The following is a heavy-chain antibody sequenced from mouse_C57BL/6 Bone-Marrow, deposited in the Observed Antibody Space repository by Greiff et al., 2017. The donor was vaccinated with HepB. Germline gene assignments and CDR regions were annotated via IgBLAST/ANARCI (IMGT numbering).Heavy chain of an antibody. CDR3: ARAATVVATPFDY. CDR1: GFTFSDYG. D-gene: IGHD1-1*01. CDR2: ISSGSSTI. Sequence: EVQLQQSGGGLVKPGGSLKLSCAASGFTFSDYGMHWVRQAPEKGLEWVAYISSGSSTIYYADTVKGRFTISRDNAKNTLFLQMTSLRSEETAMYYCARAATVVATPFDYWGQGTTLTVSS. J-gene: IGHJ2*01. V-gene: IGHV5-17*01.